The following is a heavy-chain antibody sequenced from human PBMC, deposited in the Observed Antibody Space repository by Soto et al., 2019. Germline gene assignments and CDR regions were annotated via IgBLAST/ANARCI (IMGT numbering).Heavy chain of an antibody. CDR2: ISTYSGDT. CDR1: GYTFFTYD. J-gene: IGHJ5*02. V-gene: IGHV1-18*01. D-gene: IGHD5-12*01. CDR3: SRHHGPTTSENGFDP. Sequence: QVHLVQSGVEVKTPGASVKVSCQASGYTFFTYDISWVRQAPGQGLEGMGWISTYSGDTKYAQKFQGRVTMTTDTSTTTDYLELRSLRSDDTALYYCSRHHGPTTSENGFDPRGQGTLVTVSS.